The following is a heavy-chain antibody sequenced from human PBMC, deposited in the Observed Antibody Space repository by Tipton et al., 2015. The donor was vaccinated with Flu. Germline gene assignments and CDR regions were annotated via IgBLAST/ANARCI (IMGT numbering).Heavy chain of an antibody. J-gene: IGHJ1*01. CDR2: IYTSGST. V-gene: IGHV4-4*07. D-gene: IGHD1-26*01. CDR3: AKSGSYLEYLQH. Sequence: TLSLTCTVSGGSISSYYWSWIRQPAGKGLEWIGRIYTSGSTNYNPSHTSRVTMSVDTSKNQFSLKLTSVSAADTAVYYCAKSGSYLEYLQHWGQGTLVTVSS. CDR1: GGSISSYY.